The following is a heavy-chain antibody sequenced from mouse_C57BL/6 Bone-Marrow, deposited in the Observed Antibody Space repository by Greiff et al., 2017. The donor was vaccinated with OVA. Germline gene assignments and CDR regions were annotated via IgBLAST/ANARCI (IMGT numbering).Heavy chain of an antibody. CDR1: GFTFSSYA. Sequence: EVQLVESGGGLVKPGGSLKLSCAASGFTFSSYAMSWVRQTPEQRLEWVATISDGGSYTYYPDNVKGRFTISRDNAKNNLYLQMSHLKSEDTAMYYCARGYYGSSYFDYWGQGTTLTVSS. CDR2: ISDGGSYT. V-gene: IGHV5-4*01. D-gene: IGHD1-1*01. CDR3: ARGYYGSSYFDY. J-gene: IGHJ2*01.